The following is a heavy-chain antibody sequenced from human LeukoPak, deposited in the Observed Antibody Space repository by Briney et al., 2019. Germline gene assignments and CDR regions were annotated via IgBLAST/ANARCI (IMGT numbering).Heavy chain of an antibody. Sequence: SETLSLTCTVSGGSISSYYWSWIQQPPGKGLEWIGYIYYSGSTNYNPSLKSRVTISVDTSKNQFSLKLSSVTAADTAVYYCARHFAFSYYYMDVWGKGTTVTVSS. CDR2: IYYSGST. CDR3: ARHFAFSYYYMDV. V-gene: IGHV4-59*08. CDR1: GGSISSYY. J-gene: IGHJ6*03.